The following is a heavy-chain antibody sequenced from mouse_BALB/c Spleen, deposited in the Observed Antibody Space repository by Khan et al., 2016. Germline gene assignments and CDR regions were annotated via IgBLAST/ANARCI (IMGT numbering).Heavy chain of an antibody. V-gene: IGHV3-2*02. CDR3: GRHPLAEWFFDV. D-gene: IGHD4-1*01. CDR1: GYSITSDYA. J-gene: IGHJ1*01. Sequence: EVQLQASGPGLVKPSQSLSLTCTVTGYSITSDYAWNWIRQFPGNKLEWMGYIIYSGSTSYNPSPKSRISINRDTSKNQFFLQLNSVTPEDTATXFCGRHPLAEWFFDVWGAGTTVTVSS. CDR2: IIYSGST.